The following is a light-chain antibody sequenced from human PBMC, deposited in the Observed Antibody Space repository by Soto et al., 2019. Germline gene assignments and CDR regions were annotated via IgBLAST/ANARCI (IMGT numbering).Light chain of an antibody. Sequence: ENVLTQFPGTLSLSPGDRATLSCRASQTLSGNYLAWYQQKPGQAPRVLIYRASTRATGVSDRFSGSGSGTDFTLTISRLAPEDFAVYYCHHYGASPWAFGQGTKVDIK. CDR3: HHYGASPWA. CDR1: QTLSGNY. J-gene: IGKJ1*01. CDR2: RAS. V-gene: IGKV3-20*01.